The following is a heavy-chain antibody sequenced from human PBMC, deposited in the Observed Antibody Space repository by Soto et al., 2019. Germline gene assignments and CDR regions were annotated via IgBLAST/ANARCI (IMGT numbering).Heavy chain of an antibody. J-gene: IGHJ3*02. D-gene: IGHD6-19*01. Sequence: GGSLRLSCAASGFTFSGYSMNWVRQAPGKGLEWVSYISSSSSTIYYADSVKGRFTISRDNAKNSLYLQMNSLRAEDTAVYYCAKRDSSGWYQDAFDIWGQGTMVTVSS. CDR2: ISSSSSTI. CDR3: AKRDSSGWYQDAFDI. CDR1: GFTFSGYS. V-gene: IGHV3-48*01.